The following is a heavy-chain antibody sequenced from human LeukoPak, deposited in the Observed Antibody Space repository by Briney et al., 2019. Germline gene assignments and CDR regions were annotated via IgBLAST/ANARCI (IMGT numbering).Heavy chain of an antibody. CDR2: IIPIFGTA. CDR1: GGTFSSYA. J-gene: IGHJ5*02. D-gene: IGHD3-22*01. CDR3: ARIGYYDSSGYYQNWFDP. V-gene: IGHV1-69*06. Sequence: ASVKVSCKASGGTFSSYAISWVRQAPGQGLEWMGGIIPIFGTANYTQKFQGRVTITADKSTSTAYMELSSLRSEDTAVYYCARIGYYDSSGYYQNWFDPWGQGTLVTVSS.